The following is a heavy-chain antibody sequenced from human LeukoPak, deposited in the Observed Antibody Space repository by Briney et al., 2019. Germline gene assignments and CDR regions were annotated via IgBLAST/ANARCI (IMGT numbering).Heavy chain of an antibody. V-gene: IGHV3-23*01. CDR1: GFTFSSYA. J-gene: IGHJ6*02. Sequence: PGGSLRLSCAASGFTFSSYAMSWVRQAPGKGLEWVSAISGSGGSTYYADSVKGRFTISRDNSKNTLYLQMNSLRAEDTAVYYCARASTYYYGMDVWGQGTTVTVSS. D-gene: IGHD2-2*01. CDR3: ARASTYYYGMDV. CDR2: ISGSGGST.